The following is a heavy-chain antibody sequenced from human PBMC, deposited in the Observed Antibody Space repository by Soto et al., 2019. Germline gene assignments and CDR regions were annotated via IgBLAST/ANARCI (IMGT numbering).Heavy chain of an antibody. CDR3: ARDVTTDYYYYYGMDV. CDR2: ISAYNGNT. CDR1: GYTFTSYG. Sequence: QVQLVQSGAEVKKPGASVKVSCKASGYTFTSYGISWVRQAPGQGLEWMGWISAYNGNTNYAQKLQGRVTMTTDTSTSPAYMELRSLRSDDTAVYYCARDVTTDYYYYYGMDVWGQGTTVTVSS. D-gene: IGHD4-4*01. V-gene: IGHV1-18*01. J-gene: IGHJ6*02.